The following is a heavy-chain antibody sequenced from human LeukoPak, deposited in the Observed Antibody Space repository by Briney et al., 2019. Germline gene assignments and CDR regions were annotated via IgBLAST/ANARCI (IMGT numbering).Heavy chain of an antibody. V-gene: IGHV3-21*01. CDR3: ASSVGFAPTGY. CDR1: GFTFSSYS. D-gene: IGHD3-10*01. CDR2: ISSSSSYI. Sequence: PGGSLRLSCAASGFTFSSYSMNWVRQAPGKGLEWVSSISSSSSYIYYADSVEGRFTISRDNAKNSLYLQMNSLRAEDTAVYYCASSVGFAPTGYWGQGTLVTVSS. J-gene: IGHJ4*02.